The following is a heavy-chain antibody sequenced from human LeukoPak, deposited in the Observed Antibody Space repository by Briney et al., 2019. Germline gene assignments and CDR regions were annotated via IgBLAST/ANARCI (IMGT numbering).Heavy chain of an antibody. CDR1: GYTFTNYA. D-gene: IGHD6-19*01. CDR3: AREVVRYSRGWPDY. Sequence: ASVKVSCKASGYTFTNYAISWVRQAPGQGLEWMGWISAYNGYTTYAQKFQGRATLTTDTSTSTVYMDLGSLRSDDTAVYYCAREVVRYSRGWPDYWGPGTLVTVSS. J-gene: IGHJ4*02. CDR2: ISAYNGYT. V-gene: IGHV1-18*01.